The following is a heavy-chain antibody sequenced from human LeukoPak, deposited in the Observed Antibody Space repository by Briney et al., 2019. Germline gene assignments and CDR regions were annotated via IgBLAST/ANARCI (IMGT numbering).Heavy chain of an antibody. CDR2: INPNSGST. CDR3: TRGTGIGVPGGL. CDR1: GYTFSSYD. V-gene: IGHV1-8*03. J-gene: IGHJ2*01. D-gene: IGHD6-19*01. Sequence: ASLKVSCKPSGYTFSSYDLNWVRQATGQGLEWMGWINPNSGSTDYAQKFQGRITFSRDTSINTAYMELSSLRSEDTAVYYCTRGTGIGVPGGLWGRGTRDTVSS.